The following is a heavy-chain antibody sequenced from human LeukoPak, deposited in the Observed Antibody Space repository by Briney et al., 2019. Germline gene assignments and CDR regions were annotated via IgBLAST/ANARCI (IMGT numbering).Heavy chain of an antibody. CDR2: MSSGGTYI. J-gene: IGHJ4*02. D-gene: IGHD5-18*01. Sequence: GGSLRLSCAVSGFNFNSYAMTWVRQAPGKGLEWISSMSSGGTYIYYADSVRGRFTISRDNTKNSLYLLVNDLRVEDTALYYCARDRPTGASRVFVIQWGQGTPVTVSS. CDR1: GFNFNSYA. CDR3: ARDRPTGASRVFVIQ. V-gene: IGHV3-21*06.